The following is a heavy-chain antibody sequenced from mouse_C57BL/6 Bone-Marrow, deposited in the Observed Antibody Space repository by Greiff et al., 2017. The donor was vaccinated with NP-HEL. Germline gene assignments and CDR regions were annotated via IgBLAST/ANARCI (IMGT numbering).Heavy chain of an antibody. D-gene: IGHD1-1*01. V-gene: IGHV5-6*01. CDR2: ISSGGSYT. CDR3: ARHRGTVGPYY. CDR1: GFTFSSYG. Sequence: EVKLMESGGDLVKPGGSLKLSCAASGFTFSSYGMSWVRQTPDKRLEWVATISSGGSYTYYPDSVKGRFTISRDNAKNTLYLQMSSLKSEDTAMYYCARHRGTVGPYYWGQGTTLTVSS. J-gene: IGHJ2*01.